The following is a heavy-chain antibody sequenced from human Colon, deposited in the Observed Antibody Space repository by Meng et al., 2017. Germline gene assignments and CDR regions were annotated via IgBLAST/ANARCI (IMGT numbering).Heavy chain of an antibody. Sequence: SVKVSCKASGYIFTGYYMHWVRQAPGHGLECMGWINPNSGDTNSAQKFQGRVTMTRDTSISTAYMELNRLRSDDTAVYYCARAPAFDIWGQGTMVTVSS. CDR2: INPNSGDT. J-gene: IGHJ3*02. CDR1: GYIFTGYY. V-gene: IGHV1-2*02. CDR3: ARAPAFDI.